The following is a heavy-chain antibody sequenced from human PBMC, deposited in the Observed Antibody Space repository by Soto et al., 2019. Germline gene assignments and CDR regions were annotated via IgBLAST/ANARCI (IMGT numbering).Heavy chain of an antibody. J-gene: IGHJ4*02. CDR3: ARECDNGSGTKDFDY. CDR2: IWYDGSNK. V-gene: IGHV3-33*01. CDR1: GFTFSSHG. Sequence: VQLVESGGGFVQPGRSLRLSCAATGFTFSSHGMHWVRQAPGKGLEWVAVIWYDGSNKYYANSVKGRLTISRDNSKNTLNLQMNSLRAEDTAVYYCARECDNGSGTKDFDYWGQGTLVTVSS. D-gene: IGHD3-10*01.